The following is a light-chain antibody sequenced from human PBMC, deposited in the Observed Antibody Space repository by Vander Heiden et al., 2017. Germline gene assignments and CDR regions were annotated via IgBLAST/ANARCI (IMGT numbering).Light chain of an antibody. V-gene: IGLV1-47*02. CDR1: GSNIGSNY. CDR3: AAWDDSRSGFYV. CDR2: VND. Sequence: QSVVTQPPSASGTPGQRVTISCSGTGSNIGSNYVYWYQQLPGAAPKLLIYVNDQRPSGVPDRFSGSTSGTSASPAITALRSEDEADYYCAAWDDSRSGFYVFGTGTKLTVL. J-gene: IGLJ1*01.